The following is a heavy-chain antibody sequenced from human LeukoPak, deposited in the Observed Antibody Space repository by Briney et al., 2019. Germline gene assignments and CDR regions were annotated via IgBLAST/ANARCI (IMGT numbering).Heavy chain of an antibody. CDR3: ARGVGRTVGGYYYYGMDV. V-gene: IGHV4-30-2*01. Sequence: SQTLSLTCAVSGGSISSGGYSWSWIRQPPGKGLEWIGYIYHSGSTYYNPSLKSRVTISVDRSKDQFSLKLSSVTAADTAVYYCARGVGRTVGGYYYYGMDVWGQGTTVTVSS. CDR1: GGSISSGGYS. CDR2: IYHSGST. J-gene: IGHJ6*02. D-gene: IGHD1-26*01.